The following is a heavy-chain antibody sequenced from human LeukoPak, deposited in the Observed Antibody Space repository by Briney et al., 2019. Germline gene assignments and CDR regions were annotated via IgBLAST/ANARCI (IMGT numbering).Heavy chain of an antibody. CDR2: IYPGDSDT. CDR3: ARSGRGGNYDFWSGHPLYGWFDP. J-gene: IGHJ5*02. Sequence: GESLKISCKGSGYSFTSYWIGWVRQMPGKGLEWMGIIYPGDSDTRYSPSFQGQVTISADKSISTAYLQWSSLKASDTAMYYCARSGRGGNYDFWSGHPLYGWFDPWGQGTLVTVSS. V-gene: IGHV5-51*01. D-gene: IGHD3-3*01. CDR1: GYSFTSYW.